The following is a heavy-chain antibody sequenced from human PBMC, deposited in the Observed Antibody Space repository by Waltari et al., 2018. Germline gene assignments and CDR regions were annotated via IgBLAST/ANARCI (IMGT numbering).Heavy chain of an antibody. CDR1: GYTFTGYS. J-gene: IGHJ4*02. Sequence: QVQLVQSGAEVKKPGASVKVSCKASGYTFTGYSMHWVRPAPGQGLEWMGRINPNSGGTNYAQKFQGRVTMTRDTSISTAYMELSRLRSDDTAVYYCARDPPYYYDSSGCTPCDYWGQGTLVTVSS. V-gene: IGHV1-2*06. D-gene: IGHD3-22*01. CDR3: ARDPPYYYDSSGCTPCDY. CDR2: INPNSGGT.